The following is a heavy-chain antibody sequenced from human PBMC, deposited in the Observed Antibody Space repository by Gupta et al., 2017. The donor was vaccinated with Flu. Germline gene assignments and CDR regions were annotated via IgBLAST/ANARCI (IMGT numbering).Heavy chain of an antibody. Sequence: QVQLQESRPGLVKPSPTLSLTCTVSGGSISSGGYYGSWLRQHPGKGLEWIGYIYYSGSTYYNPSLKSRVTISVDTSKNQFSLKLSSVTAADTAVYYCAREKLGIDYFDYWGQGTLVTVSS. J-gene: IGHJ4*02. V-gene: IGHV4-31*03. CDR2: IYYSGST. CDR3: AREKLGIDYFDY. D-gene: IGHD7-27*01. CDR1: GGSISSGGYY.